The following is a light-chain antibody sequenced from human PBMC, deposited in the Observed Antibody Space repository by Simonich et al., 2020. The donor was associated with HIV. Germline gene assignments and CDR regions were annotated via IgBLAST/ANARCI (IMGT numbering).Light chain of an antibody. V-gene: IGKV3-15*01. CDR1: QSVSNN. Sequence: EIVLTQSPATLSLSPAERATLSCRASQSVSNNLSWSQQKPGQAHRLLMHGASTRASGIQARFRGSGSGTEFTLTISSLQSEDFAVYHCQQYTNWPLTFGGGTKVKIK. J-gene: IGKJ4*01. CDR3: QQYTNWPLT. CDR2: GAS.